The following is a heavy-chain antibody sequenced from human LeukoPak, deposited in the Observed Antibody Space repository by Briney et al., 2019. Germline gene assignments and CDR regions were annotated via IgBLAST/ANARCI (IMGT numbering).Heavy chain of an antibody. J-gene: IGHJ4*02. CDR3: AKIAVTLFDY. D-gene: IGHD6-19*01. CDR2: INRDGSST. Sequence: GGSLRLSCAVSGFTSSENWMHWVRQGPGKGLVWVSRINRDGSSTSYADSVKGRFTIPRDNSKNTLYLQMNSLRAEDTAVYYCAKIAVTLFDYWGQGTLVTVSS. V-gene: IGHV3-74*01. CDR1: GFTSSENW.